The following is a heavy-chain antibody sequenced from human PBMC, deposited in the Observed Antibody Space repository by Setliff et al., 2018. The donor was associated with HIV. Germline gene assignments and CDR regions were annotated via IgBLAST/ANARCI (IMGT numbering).Heavy chain of an antibody. J-gene: IGHJ2*01. CDR2: VYISGST. Sequence: PSETLSLTCTVSGGSMRGYYWSWIRQPAGKGLEWIGRVYISGSTNYNPSLESRVTMSLDNSKNQFSLKLSSVTAADTAIYYCARDQRLPGLQPPYWYFDLWGRGTLVTVSS. V-gene: IGHV4-4*07. D-gene: IGHD6-25*01. CDR1: GGSMRGYY. CDR3: ARDQRLPGLQPPYWYFDL.